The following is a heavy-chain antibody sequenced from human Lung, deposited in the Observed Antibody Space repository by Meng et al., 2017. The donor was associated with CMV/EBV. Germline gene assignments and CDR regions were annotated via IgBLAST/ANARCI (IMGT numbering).Heavy chain of an antibody. V-gene: IGHV4-39*07. CDR2: IYYTGSA. Sequence: SCTVSGGSITSSNYYWGWIRQPPGKGLEWIGTIYYTGSAYYNPSLQSRVTISVDTSQNQFSLKLSSMTAADTAVYYCAKTTMGRPPDYWGQGTLVTVSS. CDR1: GGSITSSNYY. D-gene: IGHD1-14*01. CDR3: AKTTMGRPPDY. J-gene: IGHJ4*02.